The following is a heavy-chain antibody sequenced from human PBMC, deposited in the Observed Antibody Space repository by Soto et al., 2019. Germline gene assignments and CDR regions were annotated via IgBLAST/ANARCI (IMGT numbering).Heavy chain of an antibody. V-gene: IGHV3-23*01. CDR2: ISGSGGST. CDR1: GFTVRSYA. D-gene: IGHD2-2*01. Sequence: GGSLRLGCAASGFTVRSYAMSWVRQAPGKGLEWVSAISGSGGSTYYADSVKGRFTISRDNSKNTLYLQMNSLRAEDTAVYYCAKDRGVVVPAAIPMRSMDVWGQGTTVTVSS. J-gene: IGHJ6*02. CDR3: AKDRGVVVPAAIPMRSMDV.